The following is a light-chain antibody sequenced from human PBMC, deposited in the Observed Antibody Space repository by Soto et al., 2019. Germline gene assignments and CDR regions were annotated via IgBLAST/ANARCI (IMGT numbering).Light chain of an antibody. CDR2: AVS. Sequence: QSVLTQPASVSGSPGQPITISCTGTSSDVGGYNYVSWYQHHPGKAPKLMIYAVSNRPSGVSNRFSGSKSGNTASLTISGLQPEDEADYYCNSYTNRYTFVLGSGTKVTVL. J-gene: IGLJ1*01. V-gene: IGLV2-14*01. CDR1: SSDVGGYNY. CDR3: NSYTNRYTFV.